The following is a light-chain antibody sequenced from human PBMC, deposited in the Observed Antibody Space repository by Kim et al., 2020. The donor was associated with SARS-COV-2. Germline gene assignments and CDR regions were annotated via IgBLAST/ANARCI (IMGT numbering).Light chain of an antibody. J-gene: IGLJ3*02. CDR1: RSNIGNNP. CDR2: DND. Sequence: QSVLTQVPSVSAAPGQKVTISCSGSRSNIGNNPVSWYQQFPGTAPRLITYDNDKRPSGIPDRFSSSKSGTSATLGITGLRTGDEADYYCATWDSSLSVGVCGGGTKVTVL. V-gene: IGLV1-51*01. CDR3: ATWDSSLSVGV.